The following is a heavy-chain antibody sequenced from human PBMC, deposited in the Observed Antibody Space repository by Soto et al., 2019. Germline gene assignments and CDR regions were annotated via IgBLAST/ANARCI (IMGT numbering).Heavy chain of an antibody. Sequence: GGSLRLSCAASGFTFSSYWMHWVRQTPGKGLVWVSHINSDGSSTSYADSVKGRFTISRDNAKNTLYLQMNSLRAEDTAVYYCTRDSNLGFDPWGQGTLVTVS. D-gene: IGHD7-27*01. CDR2: INSDGSST. V-gene: IGHV3-74*01. CDR3: TRDSNLGFDP. CDR1: GFTFSSYW. J-gene: IGHJ5*02.